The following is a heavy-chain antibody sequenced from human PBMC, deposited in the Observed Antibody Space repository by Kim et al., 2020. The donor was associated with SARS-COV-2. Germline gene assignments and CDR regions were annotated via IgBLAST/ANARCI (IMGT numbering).Heavy chain of an antibody. V-gene: IGHV4-34*01. J-gene: IGHJ2*01. CDR3: AGSIAVAGTPLYWYFDL. D-gene: IGHD6-19*01. Sequence: LKSRITISVDTSKNQFSLKLSSVTAADTAVYYCAGSIAVAGTPLYWYFDLWGRGTLVTVSS.